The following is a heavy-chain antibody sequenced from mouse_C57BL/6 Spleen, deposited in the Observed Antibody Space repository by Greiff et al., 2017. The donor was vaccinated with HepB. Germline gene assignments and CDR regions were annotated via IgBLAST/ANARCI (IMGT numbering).Heavy chain of an antibody. V-gene: IGHV5-6*01. Sequence: EVKLVESGGDLVKPGGSLKLSCAASGFTFSSYGMSWVRQTPDKRLEWVATISSGGSYTYYPDSVKGRFTISRDNAKNTLYLQMSSLKSEDTAMYYCARQAHYGSSRGAMDYWGQGTSVTVSS. CDR3: ARQAHYGSSRGAMDY. CDR1: GFTFSSYG. D-gene: IGHD1-1*01. J-gene: IGHJ4*01. CDR2: ISSGGSYT.